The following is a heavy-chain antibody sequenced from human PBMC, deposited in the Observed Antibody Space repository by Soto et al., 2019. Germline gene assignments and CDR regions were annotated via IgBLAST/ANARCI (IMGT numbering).Heavy chain of an antibody. V-gene: IGHV4-34*01. D-gene: IGHD4-17*01. Sequence: SETLSLTCAVYGGSFSGYYWSWIRQPPGKGLEWIGEINHSGSTNYNPSLKSRVTISVDTSKNQFSLKLSSVTAADTAVYYCARGRSTVTQFSRYYYYMDVWGKGTTVTVSS. CDR2: INHSGST. CDR1: GGSFSGYY. CDR3: ARGRSTVTQFSRYYYYMDV. J-gene: IGHJ6*03.